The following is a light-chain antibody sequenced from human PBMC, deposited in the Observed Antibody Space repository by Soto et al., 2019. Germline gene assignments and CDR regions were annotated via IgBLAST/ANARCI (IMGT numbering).Light chain of an antibody. V-gene: IGLV2-23*01. CDR2: EGS. J-gene: IGLJ1*01. CDR1: SSDVGSYNL. Sequence: QSVLTQPASVSGSPGQSITISCTGTSSDVGSYNLVSWYQQHPGKAPKLMIYEGSKRPSGVSNRFSGSKSGNTASLTISGLQAQDEDDYYYCSYSGSSHNDVFGTGTKLTVL. CDR3: CSYSGSSHNDV.